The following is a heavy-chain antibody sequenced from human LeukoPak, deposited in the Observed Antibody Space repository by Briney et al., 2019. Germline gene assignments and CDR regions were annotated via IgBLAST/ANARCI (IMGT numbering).Heavy chain of an antibody. CDR1: GYTFTSYD. J-gene: IGHJ4*02. Sequence: ASVKVSCKASGYTFTSYDISWVRQAPGQELEWMGWISAYNGNTNYAQKLQGRVTMTTDTSTSTAYMELRSLRSDDTAVYYCARARNPYDSSGYSPFEYWGQGTLVTVSS. CDR2: ISAYNGNT. CDR3: ARARNPYDSSGYSPFEY. D-gene: IGHD3-22*01. V-gene: IGHV1-18*01.